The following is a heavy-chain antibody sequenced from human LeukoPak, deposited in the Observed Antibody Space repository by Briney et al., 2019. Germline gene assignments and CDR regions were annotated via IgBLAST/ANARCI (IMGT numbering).Heavy chain of an antibody. CDR1: GGSISNQY. Sequence: PSETLSLTCTVSGGSISNQYWSWLRQPAGKGLEWIGRIYTSGRTNFNPSLKSRITISVDESTNQFSLKLTSVTAADTAVYFCARETLYSSGWKFDYWGQGTQVAVSS. CDR2: IYTSGRT. CDR3: ARETLYSSGWKFDY. V-gene: IGHV4-4*07. J-gene: IGHJ4*02. D-gene: IGHD6-19*01.